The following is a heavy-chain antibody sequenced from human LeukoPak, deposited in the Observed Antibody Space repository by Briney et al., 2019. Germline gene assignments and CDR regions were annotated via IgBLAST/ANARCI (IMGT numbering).Heavy chain of an antibody. CDR1: GYTFTGYY. V-gene: IGHV1-2*02. D-gene: IGHD3-22*01. Sequence: SVKVSFKASGYTFTGYYMHWVRQAPGQGLEWMGWINPNSGGTNYAQKFQGRVTMTRDTSISTAYMELSRLRSDDTAVYYCARDRYYDSSGYIFDYWGQGTLVTVPS. J-gene: IGHJ4*02. CDR3: ARDRYYDSSGYIFDY. CDR2: INPNSGGT.